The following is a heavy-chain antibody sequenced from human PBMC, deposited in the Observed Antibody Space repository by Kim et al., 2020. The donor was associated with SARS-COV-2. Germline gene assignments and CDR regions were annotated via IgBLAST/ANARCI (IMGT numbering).Heavy chain of an antibody. CDR2: INTNTGNP. V-gene: IGHV7-4-1*02. Sequence: ASVKVSCKASGYTFTSYAMNWVRQAPGQGLEWMGWINTNTGNPTYAQGFTGRFVFSLDTSVSTAYLQISSLKAEDTAVYYCARGYCSGGSCLSWFDPWGQGTLVTVSS. D-gene: IGHD2-15*01. CDR1: GYTFTSYA. CDR3: ARGYCSGGSCLSWFDP. J-gene: IGHJ5*02.